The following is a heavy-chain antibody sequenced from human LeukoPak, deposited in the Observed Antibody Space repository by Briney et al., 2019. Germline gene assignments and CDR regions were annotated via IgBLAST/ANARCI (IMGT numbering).Heavy chain of an antibody. CDR3: ARDPVAAMANFDY. CDR1: GGSFSGYY. Sequence: SETLSLTCAVYGGSFSGYYWSWIRQPPGKGLEWIGEINHSGSTNYNPSLKSRVTISVDTSKNQFSLKLSSVTAADTAVYYCARDPVAAMANFDYWGQGTLVTVSS. V-gene: IGHV4-34*01. D-gene: IGHD5-18*01. CDR2: INHSGST. J-gene: IGHJ4*02.